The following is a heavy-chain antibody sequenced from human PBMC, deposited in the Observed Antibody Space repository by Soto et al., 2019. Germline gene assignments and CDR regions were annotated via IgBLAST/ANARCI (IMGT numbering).Heavy chain of an antibody. CDR1: GFTFSNYG. Sequence: GGSLRLSCAASGFTFSNYGMHWVRQAPGKGLEWVALIWFDGSDKYYADSVKGRFTMSRDNSKNTVYLQMNSLRAEDTALYYCARLYCSRPSCYSVGDFDIRGQGTMVTVSS. CDR2: IWFDGSDK. V-gene: IGHV3-33*01. D-gene: IGHD2-2*01. CDR3: ARLYCSRPSCYSVGDFDI. J-gene: IGHJ3*02.